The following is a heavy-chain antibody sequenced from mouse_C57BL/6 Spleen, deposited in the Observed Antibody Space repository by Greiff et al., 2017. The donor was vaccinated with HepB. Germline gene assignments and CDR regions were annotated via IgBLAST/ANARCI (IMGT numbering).Heavy chain of an antibody. V-gene: IGHV5-4*01. CDR3: ARDHITTAPYYFDY. Sequence: EVHLVESGGGLVKPGGSLKLSCAASGFTFSSYAMSWVRQTPEKRLEWVATISDGGSYTYYPDNVKGRFTISRDNAKNNLYLQMSHLKSEDTAMYYCARDHITTAPYYFDYWGQGTTLTVSS. CDR2: ISDGGSYT. CDR1: GFTFSSYA. J-gene: IGHJ2*01. D-gene: IGHD1-1*01.